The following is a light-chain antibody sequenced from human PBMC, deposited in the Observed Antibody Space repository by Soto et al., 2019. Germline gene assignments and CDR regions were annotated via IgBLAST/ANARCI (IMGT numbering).Light chain of an antibody. CDR1: QSVSSY. CDR3: QQRSNWVT. J-gene: IGKJ5*01. CDR2: DAS. V-gene: IGKV3-11*01. Sequence: EIVLTQSLATLSLSPGERATLSCRASQSVSSYLAWYQQKPGQAPRLLIYDASNRATGIPARFSGSGSGTDFTLTISSLEPEDFAVYYCQQRSNWVTFGQGTRLEI.